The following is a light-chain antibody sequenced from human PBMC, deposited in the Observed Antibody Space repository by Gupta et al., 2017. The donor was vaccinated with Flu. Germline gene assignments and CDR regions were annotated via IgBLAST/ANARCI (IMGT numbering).Light chain of an antibody. CDR2: GKN. CDR1: SLRNFY. CDR3: NSRDTSGDHLVV. Sequence: SSELTQDLAVSVALGQTVRITCQGDSLRNFYASWYQQKPGQAPLLVIYGKNNRPSGIPDRFSGSSSGNTASLTITGAQAEDEADYYCNSRDTSGDHLVVFGGGTKLTVL. V-gene: IGLV3-19*01. J-gene: IGLJ3*02.